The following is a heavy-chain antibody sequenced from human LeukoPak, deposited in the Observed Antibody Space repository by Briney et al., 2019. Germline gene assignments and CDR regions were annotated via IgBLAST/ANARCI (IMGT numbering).Heavy chain of an antibody. D-gene: IGHD6-25*01. J-gene: IGHJ4*02. CDR2: TGSRGTYI. CDR3: ERDYSSVHYDY. Sequence: GGSLRLSCAASGFTFSNYRMNWVRQAPGKGLEWVSSTGSRGTYIYYADSVKGRFTISRDNAKHSLYLQMNSLRAEDTAVYYCERDYSSVHYDYWGQGTLVTVSS. V-gene: IGHV3-21*01. CDR1: GFTFSNYR.